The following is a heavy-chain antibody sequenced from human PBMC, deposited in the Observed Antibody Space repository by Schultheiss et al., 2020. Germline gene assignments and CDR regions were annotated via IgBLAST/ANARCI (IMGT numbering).Heavy chain of an antibody. D-gene: IGHD1-7*01. CDR2: IDPSDSYT. J-gene: IGHJ4*02. V-gene: IGHV5-10-1*04. CDR3: ARQSAITGTTFDY. Sequence: GGSLRLSCKGSGYSFTSYWISWVRQMPGKGLEWMGRIDPSDSYTNYSPSFQGQVTISADKSISTAYLQWSSLKASDTAMYYCARQSAITGTTFDYWGQGTLVTVAS. CDR1: GYSFTSYW.